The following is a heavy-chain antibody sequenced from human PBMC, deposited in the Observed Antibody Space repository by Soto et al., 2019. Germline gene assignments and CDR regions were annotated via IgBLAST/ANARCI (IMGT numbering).Heavy chain of an antibody. J-gene: IGHJ4*01. CDR1: GGSISSSSYY. CDR3: AKDLGATTDYFFDC. CDR2: IYYSGST. V-gene: IGHV4-39*02. Sequence: PSETLSLTCTVSGGSISSSSYYWGWIRQPPGKGLQWIGSIYYSGSTYYNTSLKSRVSISGDTSKNQFSLKLSSVTAADTALYYCAKDLGATTDYFFDCWGHGTLVTVSS. D-gene: IGHD1-26*01.